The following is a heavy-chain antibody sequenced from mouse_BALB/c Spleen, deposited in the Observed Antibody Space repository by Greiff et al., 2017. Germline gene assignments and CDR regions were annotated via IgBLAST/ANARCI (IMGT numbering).Heavy chain of an antibody. CDR1: GFTFTDYY. V-gene: IGHV7-3*02. D-gene: IGHD2-4*01. Sequence: EVQGVESGGGLVQPGGSLRLSCATSGFTFTDYYMSWVRQPPGKALEWLGFIRNKANGYTTEYSASVKGRFTISRDNSQSILYLQMNTLRAEDSATYYCARVYYDYDGWYFDVWGAGTTVTVSS. J-gene: IGHJ1*01. CDR2: IRNKANGYTT. CDR3: ARVYYDYDGWYFDV.